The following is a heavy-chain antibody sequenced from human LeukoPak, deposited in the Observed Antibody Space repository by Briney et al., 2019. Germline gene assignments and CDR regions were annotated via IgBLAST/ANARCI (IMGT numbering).Heavy chain of an antibody. J-gene: IGHJ4*02. CDR2: IYYSGST. CDR1: GGSISSYY. D-gene: IGHD6-6*01. CDR3: ARFSDSSPSGGY. V-gene: IGHV4-59*08. Sequence: PSETLSLTCTVSGGSISSYYWSWIRQPPGKGLEWIGYIYYSGSTYYNPSLKSRVTISVDTSKNQFSLKLSSVTAADTAVYYCARFSDSSPSGGYWGQGTLVTVSS.